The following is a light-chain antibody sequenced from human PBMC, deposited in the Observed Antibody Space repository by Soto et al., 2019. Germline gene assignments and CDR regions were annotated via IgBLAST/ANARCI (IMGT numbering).Light chain of an antibody. J-gene: IGKJ4*01. CDR1: QSVSSSH. CDR2: GAT. CDR3: QHLNAYPLT. V-gene: IGKV3-20*01. Sequence: EIVLTQSPGTLSLSPGERATLSCRASQSVSSSHLAWYQKNPVQSPMLLIYGATSRATGIPDRFSGSGSGTDFTLTISRLEPEDFAVYYCQHLNAYPLTFGGGNKVEI.